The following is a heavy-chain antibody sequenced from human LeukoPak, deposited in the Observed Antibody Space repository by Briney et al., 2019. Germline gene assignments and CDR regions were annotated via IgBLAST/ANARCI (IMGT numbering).Heavy chain of an antibody. D-gene: IGHD1-26*01. CDR1: GFTFNSYW. V-gene: IGHV3-7*01. Sequence: GGSLRLSCAASGFTFNSYWMSGLRQAPGKGLEWVANIKQDGSEKYYVDSVKGRFTISRDNAKNSLYLQMNSLRAEDTAVYYCARGIVGATKRNYYYGMDVWGQGTTVTVSS. CDR3: ARGIVGATKRNYYYGMDV. J-gene: IGHJ6*02. CDR2: IKQDGSEK.